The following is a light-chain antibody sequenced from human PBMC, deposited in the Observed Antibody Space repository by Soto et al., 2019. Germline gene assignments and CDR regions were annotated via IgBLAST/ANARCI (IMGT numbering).Light chain of an antibody. J-gene: IGKJ1*01. Sequence: EIVMTQSPATLSVSPGERATLSCRASQSVSSNLAWYQQKPGQAPRLLIYGASTRATGIPARFGGSGSGTDFTLTISSLQSEDFAVYYCQQANDWPPTFGQGTRV. V-gene: IGKV3-15*01. CDR3: QQANDWPPT. CDR2: GAS. CDR1: QSVSSN.